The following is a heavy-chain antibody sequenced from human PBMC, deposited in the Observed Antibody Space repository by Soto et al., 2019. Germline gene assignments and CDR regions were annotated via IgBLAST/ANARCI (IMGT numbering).Heavy chain of an antibody. J-gene: IGHJ6*02. CDR3: ARGIRNYYGTDV. V-gene: IGHV3-74*01. CDR1: GFTFSSYW. D-gene: IGHD5-18*01. Sequence: EVQLVESGGGLVQPGGSLRLSCAASGFTFSSYWMHWVRQAPGKGLVWVSRVKTDGSNYYADSVRGRFTISRDNAKNTLCLQMNSLRDEDTAVYYCARGIRNYYGTDVWGQGTTVSVSS. CDR2: VKTDGSN.